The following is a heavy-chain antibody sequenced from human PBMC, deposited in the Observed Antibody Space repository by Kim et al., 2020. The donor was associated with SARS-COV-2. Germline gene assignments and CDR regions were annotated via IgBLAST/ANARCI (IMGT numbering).Heavy chain of an antibody. J-gene: IGHJ3*02. CDR2: VRTKASGGTT. Sequence: GGSLRLSCTGSGFTFGDYVMSWVRQAPGKGLEWVGFVRTKASGGTTEYAASVHGRFIISRDDSKNFGNLQMNSLKVEDTALYYCLRGFNAFDIWGQGTMVTVSS. CDR1: GFTFGDYV. V-gene: IGHV3-49*04. CDR3: LRGFNAFDI.